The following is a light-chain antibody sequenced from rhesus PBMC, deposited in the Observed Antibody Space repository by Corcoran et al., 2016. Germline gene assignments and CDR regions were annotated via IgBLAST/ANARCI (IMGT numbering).Light chain of an antibody. CDR3: RQYNNWKFT. Sequence: EIVMTQSPATLSLSPGERATLSCRASQSVSSYVAWYQQKPEQAPRLLIYGASSRAPGIPDRFSGNGAGTDFTLIISSLEPEDVGVYYCRQYNNWKFTFGPGTKLDIK. J-gene: IGKJ3*01. V-gene: IGKV3S9*01. CDR1: QSVSSY. CDR2: GAS.